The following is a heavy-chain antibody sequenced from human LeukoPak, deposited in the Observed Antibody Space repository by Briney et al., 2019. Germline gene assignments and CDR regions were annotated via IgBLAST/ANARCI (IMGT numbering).Heavy chain of an antibody. CDR2: ISSSGSTI. D-gene: IGHD4-11*01. Sequence: PGGSLRLSCAASGFTFSDYYMSWIRQAPGKGLEWVSYISSSGSTIYYADSVKGRFTISRDNAKNSLYLQMNSLRAEDTAVYYCARAATVTPGVDYYYYMDVWGKGTTVTVSS. CDR3: ARAATVTPGVDYYYYMDV. V-gene: IGHV3-11*04. CDR1: GFTFSDYY. J-gene: IGHJ6*03.